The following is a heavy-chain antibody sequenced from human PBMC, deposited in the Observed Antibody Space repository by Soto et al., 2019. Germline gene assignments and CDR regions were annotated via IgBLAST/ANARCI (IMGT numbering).Heavy chain of an antibody. V-gene: IGHV1-18*01. J-gene: IGHJ6*02. D-gene: IGHD1-26*01. CDR2: ISAYNGNT. Sequence: QVQLVQSGAEVKKPGASVKVSCKASGYTFTSYGISWVRQAPGQGLDGMGWISAYNGNTNYAQKLQGRVTMTTDKATSTAYMELRSLRSDDTAVYYCARDRGSGSYCGMDVWGQGTTVTVSS. CDR1: GYTFTSYG. CDR3: ARDRGSGSYCGMDV.